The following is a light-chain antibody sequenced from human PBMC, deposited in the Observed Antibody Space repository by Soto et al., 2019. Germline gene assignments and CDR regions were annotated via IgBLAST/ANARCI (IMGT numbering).Light chain of an antibody. CDR3: RQYNRLPPLT. CDR2: GAS. CDR1: QSISTE. V-gene: IGKV3-15*01. Sequence: EIVMTQSPASLSVSPGESVTLSCSASQSISTELAWYQQKPGQPPRLLIYGASTRATGIPARFSGSGSGTEFTLTISYLQSEDFAVYYCRQYNRLPPLTFGGGTKVDNK. J-gene: IGKJ4*01.